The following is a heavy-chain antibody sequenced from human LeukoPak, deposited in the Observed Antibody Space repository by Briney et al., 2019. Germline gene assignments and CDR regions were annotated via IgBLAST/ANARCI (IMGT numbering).Heavy chain of an antibody. D-gene: IGHD3-22*01. CDR3: AKSRGYDSTQYYFDF. V-gene: IGHV3-23*01. CDR1: GLTFSSSV. Sequence: TGGSLRLSCAASGLTFSSSVMSWVRQAPGKGLEWVAAISGSGGSTFYADSVKSRFTISKDNSNNMLYLQMNSLRAEDTAVYSCAKSRGYDSTQYYFDFWGQGTLVTVSS. J-gene: IGHJ4*02. CDR2: ISGSGGST.